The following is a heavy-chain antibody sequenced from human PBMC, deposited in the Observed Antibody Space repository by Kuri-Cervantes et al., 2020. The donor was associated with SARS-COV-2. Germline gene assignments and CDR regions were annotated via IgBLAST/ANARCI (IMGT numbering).Heavy chain of an antibody. CDR3: AKDSNIYIVVVPTGAFDI. V-gene: IGHV3-48*01. CDR2: IISSSSTI. D-gene: IGHD2-2*01. Sequence: GESLKISCAASGFTFSSYSMNWVRQAPGKGLEWVSYIISSSSTIYYADSVKGRFTISRDNAKNSLYLQMNSLRAEDTAVYYCAKDSNIYIVVVPTGAFDIWGQGTMVTVSS. J-gene: IGHJ3*02. CDR1: GFTFSSYS.